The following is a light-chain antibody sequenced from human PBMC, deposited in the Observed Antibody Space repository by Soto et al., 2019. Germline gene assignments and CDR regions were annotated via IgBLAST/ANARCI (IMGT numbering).Light chain of an antibody. J-gene: IGLJ2*01. V-gene: IGLV1-47*02. CDR1: SSNIGGTNY. Sequence: QPVLTQPPSASGTPGQKVFISCSGSSSNIGGTNYAYWYQQLPGAAPKLLMHSNNLRPSGVPERISGSKFGTAASLAISGLRSEDEAVYYCASWDDRLGAVIFGGWTQLTVL. CDR2: SNN. CDR3: ASWDDRLGAVI.